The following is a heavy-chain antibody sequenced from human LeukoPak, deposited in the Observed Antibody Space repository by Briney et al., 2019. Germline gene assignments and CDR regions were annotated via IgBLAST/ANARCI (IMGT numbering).Heavy chain of an antibody. V-gene: IGHV1-2*02. D-gene: IGHD1-7*01. CDR1: GYTFTGYY. CDR3: ARDPTWNYARPHWYFDY. CDR2: INPNSGGT. Sequence: GASVKVSCKASGYTFTGYYMHWVRQAPGQGLEWMGWINPNSGGTNYAQKFQGRVTMTRDTSISTAYMELSRLRSDDTAVYYCARDPTWNYARPHWYFDYWGQGTLVTVSS. J-gene: IGHJ4*02.